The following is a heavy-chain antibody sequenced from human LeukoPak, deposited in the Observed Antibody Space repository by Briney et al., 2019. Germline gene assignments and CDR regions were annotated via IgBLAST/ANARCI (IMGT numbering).Heavy chain of an antibody. Sequence: GGSLRLSCAASGFTFSSYAMHWVRQAPGKGLEWVAVISYDGSNKYYADSVKGRFTISRDNSKNTLYLQMNGLRAEDTAVYYCARDWGSLYNLAAAGTPYFDYWGQGTLVTVSS. V-gene: IGHV3-30-3*01. CDR1: GFTFSSYA. CDR2: ISYDGSNK. J-gene: IGHJ4*02. CDR3: ARDWGSLYNLAAAGTPYFDY. D-gene: IGHD6-13*01.